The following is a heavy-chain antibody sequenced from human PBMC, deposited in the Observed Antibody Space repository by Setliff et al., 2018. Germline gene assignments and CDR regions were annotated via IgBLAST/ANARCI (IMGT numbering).Heavy chain of an antibody. D-gene: IGHD5-12*01. CDR1: GASLSSGTYY. J-gene: IGHJ4*02. CDR3: ARIRKGYIGYEGFDY. V-gene: IGHV2-70*13. CDR2: IDWYDDK. Sequence: SGPTLVNPTQTLSLTCTVSGASLSSGTYYWGWIRQPPGKALEWLAHIDWYDDKVYSTSLRTRLSISKDTSKNQVVLTMTNMDPVDTGTYYCARIRKGYIGYEGFDYWGQGTLVTVSS.